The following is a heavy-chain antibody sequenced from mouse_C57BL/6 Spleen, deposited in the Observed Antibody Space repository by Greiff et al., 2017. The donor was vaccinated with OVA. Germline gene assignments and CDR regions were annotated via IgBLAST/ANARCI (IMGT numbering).Heavy chain of an antibody. CDR2: IDPEDGET. CDR1: GFNIKDYY. J-gene: IGHJ2*01. Sequence: EVKVVESGAELVKPGASVKLSCTASGFNIKDYYMHWVKQRTEQGLEWIGRIDPEDGETKYAPKFPGKATITADTSSNTAYLQLSSLTSEDTAVYYCARWSIGYGYDGFDYWGQGTTLTVSA. CDR3: ARWSIGYGYDGFDY. D-gene: IGHD2-2*01. V-gene: IGHV14-2*01.